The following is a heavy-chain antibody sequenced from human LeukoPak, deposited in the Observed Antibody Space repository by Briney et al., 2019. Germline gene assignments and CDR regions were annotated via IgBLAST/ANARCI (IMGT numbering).Heavy chain of an antibody. Sequence: GGSLRLSCAASGFTFSSYAMSWVRQAPGKGLEWVSAISGSGGSTYYADSAKGRFTISRDNSKNTLYLQMNSLRAEDTAVYYCAKDESGGYDMLDYWGQGTLVTVSS. J-gene: IGHJ4*02. CDR3: AKDESGGYDMLDY. CDR2: ISGSGGST. V-gene: IGHV3-23*01. CDR1: GFTFSSYA. D-gene: IGHD5-12*01.